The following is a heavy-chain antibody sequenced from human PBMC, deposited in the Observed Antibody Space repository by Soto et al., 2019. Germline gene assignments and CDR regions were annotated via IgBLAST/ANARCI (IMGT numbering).Heavy chain of an antibody. CDR3: ARGGYSYGFDY. Sequence: TLSLTCTVSGGSIRSGDYYWSWIRQPPGKGLEWIGYIYYSGSTYYNPSLKSRVTISVDTSKNQFSLKLSSVTAADTAVYYCARGGYSYGFDYWGQGALVTPPQ. V-gene: IGHV4-30-4*01. CDR1: GGSIRSGDYY. J-gene: IGHJ4*02. CDR2: IYYSGST. D-gene: IGHD5-18*01.